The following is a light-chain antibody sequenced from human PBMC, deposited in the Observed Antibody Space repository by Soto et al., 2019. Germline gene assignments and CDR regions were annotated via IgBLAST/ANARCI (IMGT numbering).Light chain of an antibody. CDR3: ISYTSSSPYV. CDR1: SSDVGGYNY. V-gene: IGLV2-14*03. CDR2: DVS. J-gene: IGLJ1*01. Sequence: VLPQPASVSGSPGQSITISCTGTSSDVGGYNYVSWYQHHPGKAPKLIIFDVSNRPSGISNRFSGSKSGNTASLTISGLQAEDEADYYCISYTSSSPYVFGTGTKGTVL.